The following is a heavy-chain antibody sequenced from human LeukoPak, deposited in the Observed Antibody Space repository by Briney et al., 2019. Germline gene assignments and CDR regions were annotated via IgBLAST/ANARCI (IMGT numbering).Heavy chain of an antibody. J-gene: IGHJ5*02. V-gene: IGHV4-34*01. CDR3: ARARGRYCSSTSCYAGVGNWFDL. Sequence: SETLSLTCAVYGGSFSGYYWSWIRQPPGKGLEWIGEINHSGSTNYNPSLKSRVTISVDTSKNQFSLKLSSVTAADTAVYYCARARGRYCSSTSCYAGVGNWFDLRGQGTLVTVSS. CDR1: GGSFSGYY. D-gene: IGHD2-2*01. CDR2: INHSGST.